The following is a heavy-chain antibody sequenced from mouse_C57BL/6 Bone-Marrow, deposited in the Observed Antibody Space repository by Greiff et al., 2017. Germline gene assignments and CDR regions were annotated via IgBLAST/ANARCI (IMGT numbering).Heavy chain of an antibody. Sequence: EVQGVESGGGLVKPGGSLKLSCAASGFTFSDYGMHWVRQAPEKGLEWVAYISSGSSTIYYADTVKGRFTISRDNAKNTLFLQMTSLRSEDTAMXYCASLYGNYAMDYWGQGTSVTVSS. CDR1: GFTFSDYG. J-gene: IGHJ4*01. CDR3: ASLYGNYAMDY. D-gene: IGHD2-1*01. V-gene: IGHV5-17*01. CDR2: ISSGSSTI.